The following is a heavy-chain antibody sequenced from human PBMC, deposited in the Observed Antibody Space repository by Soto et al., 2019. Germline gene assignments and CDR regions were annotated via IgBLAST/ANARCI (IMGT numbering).Heavy chain of an antibody. D-gene: IGHD3-22*01. J-gene: IGHJ4*02. V-gene: IGHV1-8*01. CDR2: MNPNSGNT. Sequence: ASVKVSCKASGYTFTSYDINWVRQATGQGLEWMGWMNPNSGNTGYAQKFRGRVTMTRDTSMSTAYMDLSSLRSEDTAVYYCARSPYSSGYYYAIDYWGQGTQVTVSS. CDR1: GYTFTSYD. CDR3: ARSPYSSGYYYAIDY.